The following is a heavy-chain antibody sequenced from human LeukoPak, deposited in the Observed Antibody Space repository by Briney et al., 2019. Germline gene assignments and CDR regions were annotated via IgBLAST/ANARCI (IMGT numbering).Heavy chain of an antibody. CDR1: GYSLTNYW. V-gene: IGHV5-51*01. J-gene: IGHJ4*02. CDR3: ARAWNFDY. Sequence: GESLKISCKASGYSLTNYWIAWVRQMPGRGLEWMVIINPSDSDTRYSPSFQGQVTISADKSISTAYLQWSSLKASDSAMYYCARAWNFDYWGQGTLVTVSS. CDR2: INPSDSDT. D-gene: IGHD1-1*01.